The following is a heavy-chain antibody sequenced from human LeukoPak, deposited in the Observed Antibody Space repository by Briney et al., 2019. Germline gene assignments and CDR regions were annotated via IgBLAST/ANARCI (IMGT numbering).Heavy chain of an antibody. CDR3: AKDFYGSGINWLDP. D-gene: IGHD3-10*01. J-gene: IGHJ5*02. CDR2: ISGSGATT. CDR1: GFTFSSYG. V-gene: IGHV3-23*01. Sequence: GGSLRLSCAASGFTFSSYGMSWVRQAPGKGLDWVSAISGSGATTYYADSVKGRFTISRDNSKNTLYLQMNSLRAEDTAVYYCAKDFYGSGINWLDPRGQGTLVTVSS.